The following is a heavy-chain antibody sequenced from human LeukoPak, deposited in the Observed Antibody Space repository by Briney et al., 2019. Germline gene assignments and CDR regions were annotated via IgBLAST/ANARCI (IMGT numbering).Heavy chain of an antibody. D-gene: IGHD1/OR15-1a*01. CDR1: VVTFSDDY. J-gene: IGHJ4*02. CDR3: VRESNNPSYIDY. CDR2: IINSVTNI. Sequence: GGLRVSSAASVVTFSDDYMSSIRQAPGKGLGWVSDIINSVTNIYYADSVKDRFTISRENAKNSLCLQINSLRAEDTAVYYCVRESNNPSYIDYWGQGTLVTVSS. V-gene: IGHV3-11*04.